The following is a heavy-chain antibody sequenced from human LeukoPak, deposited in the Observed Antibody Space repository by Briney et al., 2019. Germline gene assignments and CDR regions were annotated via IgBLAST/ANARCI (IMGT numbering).Heavy chain of an antibody. CDR3: ARGPRTNTTVTTDEAYYFDY. V-gene: IGHV3-7*01. Sequence: GGSLRLSCVASRFTFSNYWMSWVRQAPGKGLEWVANINQDGSKKRYADSMKGRFTISRDNAKESLYLQLNSLRAEDTAVYYCARGPRTNTTVTTDEAYYFDYWGQGTLVTVSS. J-gene: IGHJ4*02. D-gene: IGHD4-17*01. CDR2: INQDGSKK. CDR1: RFTFSNYW.